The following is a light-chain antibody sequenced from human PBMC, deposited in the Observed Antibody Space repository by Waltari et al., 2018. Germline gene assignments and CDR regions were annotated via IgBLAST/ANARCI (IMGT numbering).Light chain of an antibody. J-gene: IGKJ4*01. Sequence: DIQMTQSPSSLSASVGEKVTITCRASQSISEYLNGYQQKPGKAPKLLIYGASSLQSGVPSRFSGSGSGTDFTRSITSLQPEDSATYYCQQSYTFGGGTKVEIK. CDR1: QSISEY. CDR3: QQSYT. CDR2: GAS. V-gene: IGKV1-39*01.